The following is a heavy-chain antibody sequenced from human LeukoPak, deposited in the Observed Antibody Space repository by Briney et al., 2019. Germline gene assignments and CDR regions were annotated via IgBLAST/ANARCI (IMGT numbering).Heavy chain of an antibody. Sequence: SETLSLTCAVYGGSLSGYYWSWIRQPPGKGLEWIGEINHSGSTNYNPSLKSRVTISVDTSKNQFSLKLSSVTAADTAVYYCARGQRAVVVTAIFNYGGQGTLVTVSS. CDR2: INHSGST. CDR3: ARGQRAVVVTAIFNY. J-gene: IGHJ4*02. V-gene: IGHV4-34*01. D-gene: IGHD2-21*02. CDR1: GGSLSGYY.